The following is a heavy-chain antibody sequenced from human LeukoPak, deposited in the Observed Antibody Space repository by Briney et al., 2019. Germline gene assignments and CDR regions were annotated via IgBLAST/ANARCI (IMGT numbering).Heavy chain of an antibody. CDR1: GFTFSSYA. D-gene: IGHD2-15*01. CDR2: ISGSGGST. J-gene: IGHJ4*02. V-gene: IGHV3-23*01. CDR3: AKDWREFRYCSGGSCAG. Sequence: PGGSLRLSCAASGFTFSSYAMSWVRQAPGKGLEWVSDISGSGGSTYYADSVKGRFTISRDNSKNTLYLQMNSLRAEDTAVYYCAKDWREFRYCSGGSCAGWGQGTLVTVSS.